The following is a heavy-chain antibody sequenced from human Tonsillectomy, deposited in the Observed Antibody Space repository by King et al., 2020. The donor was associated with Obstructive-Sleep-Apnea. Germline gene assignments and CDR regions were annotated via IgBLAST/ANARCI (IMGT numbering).Heavy chain of an antibody. CDR3: ARDWAGVLGPAGYFEY. CDR1: GFSFSDYA. CDR2: LSYDGSDK. J-gene: IGHJ4*02. D-gene: IGHD2-8*02. Sequence: VQLVESGGGVVQPGRSLRLSCAASGFSFSDYAMYWVRQAPGKGLEWVAGLSYDGSDKFYADSVKGRFTISRDNSKNTLYLQMNSLRAEDTALYYCARDWAGVLGPAGYFEYWGQGTLVTVSS. V-gene: IGHV3-30*04.